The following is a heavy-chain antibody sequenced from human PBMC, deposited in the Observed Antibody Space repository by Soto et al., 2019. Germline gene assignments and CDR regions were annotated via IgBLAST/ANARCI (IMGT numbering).Heavy chain of an antibody. Sequence: EVQLVESGGGLVKPGGSLRLSCAASGFTFSSYSMNWVRQAPGKGLEWVSSISSSSSYIYYADSVKGRFTISRDNAKTSLYLQMNSLRAEDTAVYYCARGGDSSGYPADYWGQGTLVTVSS. V-gene: IGHV3-21*01. J-gene: IGHJ4*02. D-gene: IGHD3-22*01. CDR1: GFTFSSYS. CDR3: ARGGDSSGYPADY. CDR2: ISSSSSYI.